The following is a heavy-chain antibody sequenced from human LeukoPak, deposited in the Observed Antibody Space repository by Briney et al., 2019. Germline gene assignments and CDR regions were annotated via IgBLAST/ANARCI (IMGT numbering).Heavy chain of an antibody. D-gene: IGHD3-22*01. CDR3: ARDSPYYYDSSGYYSFSDY. CDR2: IYYSGST. J-gene: IGHJ4*02. V-gene: IGHV4-61*01. CDR1: GGSVSSGSYY. Sequence: PSETLSLTCTVSGGSVSSGSYYWSWIRQPPGKGLEWIGYIYYSGSTNYNPSLKSRVTISVDTSKNQFSLELSSVTAADTAVYYCARDSPYYYDSSGYYSFSDYWGQGTLVTVSS.